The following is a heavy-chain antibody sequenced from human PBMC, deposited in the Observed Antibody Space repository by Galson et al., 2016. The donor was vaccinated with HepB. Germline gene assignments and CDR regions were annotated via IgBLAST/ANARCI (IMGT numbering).Heavy chain of an antibody. CDR3: ARDPNELLNCGLDV. J-gene: IGHJ6*02. V-gene: IGHV1-8*01. CDR1: GYTFTSYD. CDR2: MSPNNGNR. Sequence: SVKVSCKASGYTFTSYDIHWVRQATGQGLEWMGGMSPNNGNRHFAQKFQGRVTMTWNTSISTAYMELRSLRSEDTAVYYCARDPNELLNCGLDVWGQGTTVTVSS. D-gene: IGHD1-1*01.